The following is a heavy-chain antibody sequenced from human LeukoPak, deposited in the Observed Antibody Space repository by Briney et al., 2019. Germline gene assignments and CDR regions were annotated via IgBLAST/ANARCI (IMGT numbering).Heavy chain of an antibody. J-gene: IGHJ4*02. Sequence: SETLSLTCTVSGASIRSYYWSWIRQPPGKGLEWIGYIYYSGNTNYNPSLKSRVTISVDTSKNQFSLKLSSVTAADTAVYYCARRAQWLVFFDYWGQGTLVTVSS. D-gene: IGHD6-19*01. CDR3: ARRAQWLVFFDY. V-gene: IGHV4-59*12. CDR2: IYYSGNT. CDR1: GASIRSYY.